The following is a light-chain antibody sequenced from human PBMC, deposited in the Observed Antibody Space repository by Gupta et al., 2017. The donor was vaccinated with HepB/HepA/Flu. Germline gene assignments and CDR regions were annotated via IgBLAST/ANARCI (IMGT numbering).Light chain of an antibody. CDR3: QHDNSYPFT. V-gene: IGKV1-8*01. CDR1: QGISSY. CDR2: AAS. Sequence: AIRMTQSPSSFSASTGDRVTITCRASQGISSYLAWYQQKPGKAPKLLIYAASTLQSGVPSRFSGSGSGTDFTLTIICLQSEDFATYYCQHDNSYPFTFGPGTKVDIK. J-gene: IGKJ3*01.